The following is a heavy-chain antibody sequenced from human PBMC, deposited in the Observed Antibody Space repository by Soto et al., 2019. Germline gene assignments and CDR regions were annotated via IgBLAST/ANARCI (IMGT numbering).Heavy chain of an antibody. CDR3: ARGGHVVVVTAAFDY. D-gene: IGHD2-21*02. J-gene: IGHJ4*02. V-gene: IGHV1-46*01. Sequence: QVQLMQSGAEVKKPGASVKVSCKASGDTFTNYYIHWVRQAPGQGLEWMGTVNPSGGHTTYSPNSLGRVTTTRDTTTSTLYMEPTSRTSDDTAVYYCARGGHVVVVTAAFDYWGQGTLVTVSS. CDR2: VNPSGGHT. CDR1: GDTFTNYY.